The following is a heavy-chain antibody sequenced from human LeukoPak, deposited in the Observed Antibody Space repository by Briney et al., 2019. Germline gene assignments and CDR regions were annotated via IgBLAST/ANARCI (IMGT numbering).Heavy chain of an antibody. J-gene: IGHJ3*02. D-gene: IGHD3-22*01. Sequence: GGSLRLSCAASGFTVSSNYMSWVRQAPGKGLEWVSVIYSGGSTYYADSVKGRFTISRDNSKNTLYLQMNSLRAEDTAVYYCARSSPDDSSGYYPNHDAFDIWGQGTMVTVSS. CDR2: IYSGGST. CDR1: GFTVSSNY. V-gene: IGHV3-66*01. CDR3: ARSSPDDSSGYYPNHDAFDI.